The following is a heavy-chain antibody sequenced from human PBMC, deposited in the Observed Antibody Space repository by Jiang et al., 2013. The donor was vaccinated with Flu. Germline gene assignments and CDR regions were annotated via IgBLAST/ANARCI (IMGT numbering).Heavy chain of an antibody. Sequence: SGAEVKKPGASVKVSCKVSGYTLTELSMHWVRQAPGKGLEWMGGFDPEDGETIYAQKFQGRVTMTEDTSTDTAYMELSSLRSEDTAVYYCATIGGSRGYCSGGSCYSFDYWGQGTLVTVSS. D-gene: IGHD2-15*01. J-gene: IGHJ4*02. CDR3: ATIGGSRGYCSGGSCYSFDY. CDR2: FDPEDGET. V-gene: IGHV1-24*01. CDR1: GYTLTELS.